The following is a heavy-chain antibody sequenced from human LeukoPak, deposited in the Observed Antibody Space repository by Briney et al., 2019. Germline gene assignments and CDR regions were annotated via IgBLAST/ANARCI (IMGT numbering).Heavy chain of an antibody. D-gene: IGHD1-26*01. Sequence: GGSLSPSCAPSGSTVSTYSMYWVRQAPGRGPEYVSGINNNGDRTHYAKSVKGRFTISRDNSKNTLYLQVGSLRAEDMAVYYCARGGIVGPTAYLDFWGQGTLVTVSS. V-gene: IGHV3-64*01. CDR1: GSTVSTYS. CDR3: ARGGIVGPTAYLDF. J-gene: IGHJ4*02. CDR2: INNNGDRT.